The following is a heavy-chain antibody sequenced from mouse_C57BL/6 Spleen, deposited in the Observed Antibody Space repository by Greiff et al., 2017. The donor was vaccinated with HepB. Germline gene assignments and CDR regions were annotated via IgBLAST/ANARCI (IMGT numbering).Heavy chain of an antibody. CDR1: GYTFTSYW. CDR3: PMLGIYDDGSSYVFAY. CDR2: IHPNSGST. Sequence: QVQLQQPGAELVKPGASVKLSCKASGYTFTSYWMHWVKQRPGQGLEWIGMIHPNSGSTNYNEKFKSKATLTVDKSSSKAYMQLSSLTSEDSAVYYWPMLGIYDDGSSYVFAYWGQGTLVTVSA. V-gene: IGHV1-64*01. J-gene: IGHJ3*01. D-gene: IGHD1-1*01.